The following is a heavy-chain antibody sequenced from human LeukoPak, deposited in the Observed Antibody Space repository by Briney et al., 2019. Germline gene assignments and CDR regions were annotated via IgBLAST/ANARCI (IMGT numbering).Heavy chain of an antibody. Sequence: SVKVSCKASGCTFSSYAISWVRQAPGQGLEWMGGIIPIFGTANYAQKFQGRVTITTDESTSTAYMELSSLRSEDTAVYYCARALSVDTAMVNRIYYYYYYMDVWGKGTTVTVSS. J-gene: IGHJ6*03. CDR1: GCTFSSYA. V-gene: IGHV1-69*05. CDR2: IIPIFGTA. CDR3: ARALSVDTAMVNRIYYYYYYMDV. D-gene: IGHD5-18*01.